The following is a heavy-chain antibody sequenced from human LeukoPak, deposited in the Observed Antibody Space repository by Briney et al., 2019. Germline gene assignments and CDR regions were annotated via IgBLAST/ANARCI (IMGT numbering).Heavy chain of an antibody. V-gene: IGHV1-8*01. CDR3: GRAVRRDSGGWRLDY. J-gene: IGHJ4*02. D-gene: IGHD2-15*01. Sequence: GASVKVSCKASGYTFNSYDINWVRQATGQGLERMGWMNPNSGNTGYAQKFQGRVAMTRNTSISTAYMGLSSLRSEVTAVYYCGRAVRRDSGGWRLDYWGQGTLVTVSS. CDR1: GYTFNSYD. CDR2: MNPNSGNT.